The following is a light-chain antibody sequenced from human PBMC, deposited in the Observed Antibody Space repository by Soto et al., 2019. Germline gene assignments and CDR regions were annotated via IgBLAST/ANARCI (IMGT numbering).Light chain of an antibody. Sequence: VVMTQSPDSLAVSIGERATINCKSSQSVLYSSNNKNYLAWYQQKPGQPPKLLIYWASARESGVPDRVSGSGSGTDFTLAISSLQAEDVAVYYCQQYYSTPFTFGGGTKVDIK. CDR2: WAS. CDR1: QSVLYSSNNKNY. J-gene: IGKJ4*01. CDR3: QQYYSTPFT. V-gene: IGKV4-1*01.